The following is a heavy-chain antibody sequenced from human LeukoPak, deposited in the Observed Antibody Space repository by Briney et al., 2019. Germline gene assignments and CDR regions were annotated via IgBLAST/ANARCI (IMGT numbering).Heavy chain of an antibody. CDR3: ASHSGYSSSWLDY. CDR1: GGSISSYY. D-gene: IGHD6-13*01. CDR2: IYHSGST. V-gene: IGHV4-59*08. J-gene: IGHJ4*02. Sequence: SETLSLTCTVSGGSISSYYWSWIRQPPGKGLEWIGYIYHSGSTNYNPSLKSRVTISVDTSKNQFSLKLSSVTAADTAVYYCASHSGYSSSWLDYWGQGTLVTVSS.